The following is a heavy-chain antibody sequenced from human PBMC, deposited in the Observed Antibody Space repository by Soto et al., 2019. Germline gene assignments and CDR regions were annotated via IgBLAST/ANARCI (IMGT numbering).Heavy chain of an antibody. CDR1: GFTFSSYD. CDR3: ARGLDGSGSPIAPYYFDY. D-gene: IGHD3-10*01. CDR2: IGTAGDT. V-gene: IGHV3-13*01. J-gene: IGHJ4*02. Sequence: EVQLVESGGGLVQPGGSLRLSCAASGFTFSSYDMHWVRQATGKGLQWVSAIGTAGDTYYPGSVTGRFTISRENAKNSLYLHLISLRAGDTAVYYCARGLDGSGSPIAPYYFDYWGQGTLVTVSS.